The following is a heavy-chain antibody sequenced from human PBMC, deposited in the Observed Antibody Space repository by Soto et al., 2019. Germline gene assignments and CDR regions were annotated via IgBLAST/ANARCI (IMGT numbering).Heavy chain of an antibody. CDR1: GGSISSYY. V-gene: IGHV4-4*07. Sequence: SETLSLTCTVSGGSISSYYWSWIRRPAGKGLEWIGRIYTSGNTNYTPSLKSRVTMSLDTTKNQLSLKLNSVTAADTAVYYCARDEGWFDPWGQGTLVTVSS. J-gene: IGHJ5*02. CDR3: ARDEGWFDP. CDR2: IYTSGNT.